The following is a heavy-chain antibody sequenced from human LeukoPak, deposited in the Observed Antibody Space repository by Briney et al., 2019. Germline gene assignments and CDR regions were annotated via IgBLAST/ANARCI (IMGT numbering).Heavy chain of an antibody. Sequence: PGGSLRRSCADSGFTFSNAWMSGVRQAPGKGLEWVSAISGSGGSTYYADSVKGRFTISRDNSKNTLYLQMNSLRAEDTAVYYCAKDPGIAAATDYWAQGTLVTVSS. CDR1: GFTFSNAW. D-gene: IGHD6-13*01. CDR2: ISGSGGST. V-gene: IGHV3-23*01. CDR3: AKDPGIAAATDY. J-gene: IGHJ4*02.